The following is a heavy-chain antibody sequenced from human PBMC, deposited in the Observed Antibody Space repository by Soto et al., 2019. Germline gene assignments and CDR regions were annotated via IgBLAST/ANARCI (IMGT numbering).Heavy chain of an antibody. J-gene: IGHJ4*02. CDR2: INHSGST. CDR3: ARAPALDIVVVVALYGYYFDY. V-gene: IGHV4-34*01. D-gene: IGHD2-15*01. CDR1: VGSFTGYY. Sequence: SETLSLTCACYVGSFTGYYWSWIREPAGNWLEWIVEINHSGSTNYNPSLKSRVTISVDTSKNQFSLKLSSVTAADTAVYYCARAPALDIVVVVALYGYYFDYWGQGTLVTVSS.